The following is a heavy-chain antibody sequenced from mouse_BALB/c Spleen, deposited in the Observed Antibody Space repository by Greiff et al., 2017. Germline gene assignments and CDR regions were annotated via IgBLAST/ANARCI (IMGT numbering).Heavy chain of an antibody. V-gene: IGHV14-3*02. CDR1: GFNIKDTY. Sequence: EVQLQQSGAELVKPGASVKLSCTASGFNIKDTYMHWVKQRPEQGLEWIGRIDPANGNTKYDPKFQGKATITADTSSNTAYLQLSSLTSEDTAVYYCARNDGYYPYYYAMDYWGQGTSVTVSS. D-gene: IGHD2-3*01. CDR3: ARNDGYYPYYYAMDY. CDR2: IDPANGNT. J-gene: IGHJ4*01.